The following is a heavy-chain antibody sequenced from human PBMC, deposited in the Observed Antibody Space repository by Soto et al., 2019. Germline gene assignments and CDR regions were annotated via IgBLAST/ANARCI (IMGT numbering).Heavy chain of an antibody. D-gene: IGHD6-19*01. CDR3: ARGDSTGSPRGWFDR. CDR1: GYSFTSYG. J-gene: IGHJ5*02. V-gene: IGHV1-18*04. CDR2: ISTYNGDT. Sequence: QVQLVQSVTEVKKPGASVQVSCKASGYSFTSYGINWVRQAPGQGLEWMGWISTYNGDTNYAQKFQGRVTMTTDTSTTTAYMELRRLTSDDTAVYFCARGDSTGSPRGWFDRWGQGTVVTVSS.